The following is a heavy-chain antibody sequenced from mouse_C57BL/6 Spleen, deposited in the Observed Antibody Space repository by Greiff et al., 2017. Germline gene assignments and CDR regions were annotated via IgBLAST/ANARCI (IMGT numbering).Heavy chain of an antibody. V-gene: IGHV5-4*01. CDR3: AREGAYYSNGYAMDY. J-gene: IGHJ4*01. Sequence: EVQRVESGGGLVKPGGSLKLSCAASGFTFSSYAMSWVRQTPEKRLEWVATISDGGSYTYYPDNVKGRFTISRDNAKNNLYLQMSHLKSEDTAMYYCAREGAYYSNGYAMDYWGQGTSVTVSS. D-gene: IGHD2-5*01. CDR1: GFTFSSYA. CDR2: ISDGGSYT.